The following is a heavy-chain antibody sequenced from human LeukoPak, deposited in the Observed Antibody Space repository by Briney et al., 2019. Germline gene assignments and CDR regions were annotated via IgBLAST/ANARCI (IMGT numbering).Heavy chain of an antibody. V-gene: IGHV3-7*01. CDR1: GFIFDNYW. CDR2: IKQDESAK. Sequence: PGGSLRLSCAASGFIFDNYWMSWVRQAPEKGLEWVANIKQDESAKYYVDSVKGRFTISRDNAKNTLYLQMDSLRVEDTAVYYCVREFDDWGQGTLVTVTS. CDR3: VREFDD. J-gene: IGHJ4*02. D-gene: IGHD1-26*01.